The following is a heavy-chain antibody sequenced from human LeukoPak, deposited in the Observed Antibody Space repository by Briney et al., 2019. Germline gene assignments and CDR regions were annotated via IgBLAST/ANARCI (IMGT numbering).Heavy chain of an antibody. D-gene: IGHD2-15*01. Sequence: GGSLRLSCAASGFTFSNYWMSWVRQAPGKELEWVANIKKDGSEKYYVDSVKGRFTVSRDNAKNSLHLQMNSLRAEDTAVYYCARDCSGGSCADYWGQGTLVTVSS. CDR3: ARDCSGGSCADY. J-gene: IGHJ4*02. V-gene: IGHV3-7*01. CDR2: IKKDGSEK. CDR1: GFTFSNYW.